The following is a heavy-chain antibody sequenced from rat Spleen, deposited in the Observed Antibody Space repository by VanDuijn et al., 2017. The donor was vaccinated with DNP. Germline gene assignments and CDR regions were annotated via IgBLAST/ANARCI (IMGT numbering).Heavy chain of an antibody. D-gene: IGHD1-4*01. CDR2: ISTGGVNT. CDR1: GVTFSDFN. Sequence: EVQLVESGGGLVQPGRSLKLSCAAAGVTFSDFNMAWIRQAPTKGLEWVASISTGGVNTYYRDSVKGRFTISRDNAKSTLYLQMDSLRSEDTATYYCAKWTTRVYWGQGVMVTVSS. V-gene: IGHV5-25*01. J-gene: IGHJ2*01. CDR3: AKWTTRVY.